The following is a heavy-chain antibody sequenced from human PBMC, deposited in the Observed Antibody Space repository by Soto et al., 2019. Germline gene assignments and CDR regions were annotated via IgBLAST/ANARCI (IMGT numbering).Heavy chain of an antibody. V-gene: IGHV3-33*01. J-gene: IGHJ4*02. CDR3: AREMYDSSGYYYSFDY. CDR1: GFTFSSYG. CDR2: IWYDGSNK. D-gene: IGHD3-22*01. Sequence: QVQLVESGGGVVQHGRSLRLSCAASGFTFSSYGMHWVRQAPGKGLEWVAVIWYDGSNKYYADSVKGRFTISRDNSKNTLYLQMNSLRAEDTAVYYCAREMYDSSGYYYSFDYWGQGTLVTVSS.